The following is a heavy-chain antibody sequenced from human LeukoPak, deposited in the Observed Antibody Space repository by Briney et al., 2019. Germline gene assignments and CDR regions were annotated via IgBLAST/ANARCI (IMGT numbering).Heavy chain of an antibody. J-gene: IGHJ3*01. D-gene: IGHD3-22*01. CDR2: ISYDGSNK. CDR1: GFTFSSYA. V-gene: IGHV3-30-3*01. CDR3: ARGGYYYDSSGYLKRDAFDF. Sequence: PGGSLRLSCAASGFTFSSYAMHWVRQAPGKGLEWVAVISYDGSNKYYADSVKGRFTISRDNSKNTLYLQMNSLRAEDTAVYYCARGGYYYDSSGYLKRDAFDFWGQGTMVTVSS.